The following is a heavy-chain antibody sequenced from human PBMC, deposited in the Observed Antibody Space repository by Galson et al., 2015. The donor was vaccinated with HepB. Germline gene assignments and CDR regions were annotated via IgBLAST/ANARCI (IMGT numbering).Heavy chain of an antibody. D-gene: IGHD1-26*01. CDR3: AKSVPRGGSYPRGYLDL. V-gene: IGHV3-23*01. CDR1: GFTFSSYA. Sequence: SLRLSCAASGFTFSSYAMSWVRQAPGKGLEWVSSISVSGTGTYYADSVKGRFTISRDNSKNTMYVQMNNLRAEDTAVNYCAKSVPRGGSYPRGYLDLWGRGTLVTVSS. CDR2: ISVSGTGT. J-gene: IGHJ2*01.